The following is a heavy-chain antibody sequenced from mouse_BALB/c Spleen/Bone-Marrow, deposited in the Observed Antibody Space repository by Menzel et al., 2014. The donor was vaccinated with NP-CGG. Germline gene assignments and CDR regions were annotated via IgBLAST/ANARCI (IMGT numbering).Heavy chain of an antibody. CDR3: NARDYRYEGYAMDY. J-gene: IGHJ4*01. D-gene: IGHD2-14*01. CDR1: GFNIKDYY. CDR2: IDPENGDT. Sequence: VQLKESGAELVRSGASVKLSCTASGFNIKDYYMHWVKQRPEQGLEWIGWIDPENGDTEYAPKFQGKATMTADTSSNTAYLQLSSLTSEDTAVYYWNARDYRYEGYAMDYWGQGTSVTVSS. V-gene: IGHV14-4*02.